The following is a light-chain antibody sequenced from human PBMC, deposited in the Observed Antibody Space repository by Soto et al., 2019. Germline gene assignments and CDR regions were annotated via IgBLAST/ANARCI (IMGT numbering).Light chain of an antibody. Sequence: DIVMTQSPLSLPVTPGEPASISCRSSQSLLHSNGFNYLDWYLQKPGQSPQLLIFLGSNRASGVTDKFSGSGSGTDFTLKISRVEAEDVGVYYCMRARQTPLTFGGGTKVEIK. CDR2: LGS. V-gene: IGKV2-28*01. CDR3: MRARQTPLT. J-gene: IGKJ4*01. CDR1: QSLLHSNGFNY.